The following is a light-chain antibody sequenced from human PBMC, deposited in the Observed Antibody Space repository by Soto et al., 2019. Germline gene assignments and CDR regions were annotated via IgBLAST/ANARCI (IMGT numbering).Light chain of an antibody. CDR3: QQCGGSPLLT. CDR1: QSVSSSY. CDR2: GAS. Sequence: EIVLTQSPGTLSLSPGERATLSCRASQSVSSSYLAWYQQKPGQAPRLLIYGASSRATGIPDRFSGSGSGTDFTLTISRLEPEDVAVYYCQQCGGSPLLTFGPGTKVDIK. J-gene: IGKJ3*01. V-gene: IGKV3-20*01.